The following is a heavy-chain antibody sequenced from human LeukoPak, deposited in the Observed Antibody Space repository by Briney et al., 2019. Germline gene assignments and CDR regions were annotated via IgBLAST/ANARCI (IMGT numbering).Heavy chain of an antibody. Sequence: GGSLRLSCAASGFTFSTFAMIWVRQPPGKGLEWVSSIFPSGGEIHYADSVRGRFTISRDNSKSTLSLQMNSLRADDTAVYYCATRGLTLALDYWGQGTLVTVSS. CDR3: ATRGLTLALDY. V-gene: IGHV3-23*01. J-gene: IGHJ4*02. CDR1: GFTFSTFA. D-gene: IGHD3-16*01. CDR2: IFPSGGEI.